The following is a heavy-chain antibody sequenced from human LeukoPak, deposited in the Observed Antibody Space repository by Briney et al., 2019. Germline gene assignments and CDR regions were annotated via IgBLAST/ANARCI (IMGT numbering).Heavy chain of an antibody. CDR3: AKTVRFGELLV. CDR1: GFTFSSYA. Sequence: GGSLRLSCAASGFTFSSYAMSWVRQAPGKGLEWVSSISGSGNRTYYADSVKGRFTISRDNSKNTLYLQMNSLRAEDTAVYYCAKTVRFGELLVWGQGTLVTVSS. V-gene: IGHV3-23*01. D-gene: IGHD3-10*01. CDR2: ISGSGNRT. J-gene: IGHJ4*02.